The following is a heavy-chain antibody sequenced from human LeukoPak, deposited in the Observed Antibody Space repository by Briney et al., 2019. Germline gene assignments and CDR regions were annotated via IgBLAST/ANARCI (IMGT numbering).Heavy chain of an antibody. CDR3: ARESDVGKDFDC. Sequence: ASVTVSCKASGYTFTYHYIHLVRQAPGQGLEWMGIINPSNGDTNYAQGFQGRVTMARDTSTSTVYMELSSLDSEDTAVYYCARESDVGKDFDCWGQGTLVTVSS. CDR1: GYTFTYHY. CDR2: INPSNGDT. V-gene: IGHV1-46*01. J-gene: IGHJ4*02. D-gene: IGHD1-1*01.